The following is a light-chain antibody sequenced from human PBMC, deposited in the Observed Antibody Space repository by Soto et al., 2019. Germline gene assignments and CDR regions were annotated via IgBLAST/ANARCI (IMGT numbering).Light chain of an antibody. J-gene: IGLJ1*01. V-gene: IGLV2-14*01. CDR1: ISDVGGYNY. CDR2: EVS. CDR3: SPYTRSSTYV. Sequence: QSVLTHPASVSGSPGQSITISFTGNISDVGGYNYFSWYQQHPVKAPKLMIYEVSNRPSGVSNRFSGSKSGTKASMTISGLQAEDEADYYCSPYTRSSTYVFGTGTKVTDL.